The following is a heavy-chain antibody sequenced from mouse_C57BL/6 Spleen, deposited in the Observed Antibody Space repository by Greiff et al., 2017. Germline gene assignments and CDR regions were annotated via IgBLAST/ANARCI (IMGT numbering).Heavy chain of an antibody. CDR3: ARGGSNYYFDY. CDR1: GYSITSGYD. D-gene: IGHD2-5*01. V-gene: IGHV3-1*01. J-gene: IGHJ2*01. CDR2: ISYSGST. Sequence: EVKLQESGPGMVKPSQSLSLTCTVTGYSITSGYDWHWIRHFPGNKLEWMGYISYSGSTNYNPSLKSRISITHDTSKNHFFLKLNSVTTEDTATYCCARGGSNYYFDYWGQGTTLTVSS.